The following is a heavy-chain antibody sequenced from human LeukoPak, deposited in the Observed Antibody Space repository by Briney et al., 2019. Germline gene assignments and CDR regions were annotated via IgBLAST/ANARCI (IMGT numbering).Heavy chain of an antibody. Sequence: GGSLRLSCAASGFTFDDYAMHWVRQAPGKGLVWVSRTNSDETTIDYADSVKGRFTISRDNVKNTVYLQMNSLRAEDTAVYYCIRALTGRDDYWGQGTLVTVSS. CDR1: GFTFDDYA. CDR2: TNSDETTI. D-gene: IGHD7-27*01. V-gene: IGHV3-74*01. J-gene: IGHJ4*02. CDR3: IRALTGRDDY.